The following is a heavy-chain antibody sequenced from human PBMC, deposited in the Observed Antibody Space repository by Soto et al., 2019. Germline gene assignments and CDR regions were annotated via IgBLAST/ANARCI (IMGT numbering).Heavy chain of an antibody. J-gene: IGHJ6*02. D-gene: IGHD3-3*01. CDR1: GFTFSSYS. Sequence: PGGSLRLSCAASGFTFSSYSMNWVRQAPGKGLEWVSSISSSSSYIYYADSVKGRFTISRDNAKNSLYLQMNSLRAEDTAVYYCARDGGGYDFWSGYNYYYGMDVWGQGTTVTVSS. CDR3: ARDGGGYDFWSGYNYYYGMDV. V-gene: IGHV3-21*01. CDR2: ISSSSSYI.